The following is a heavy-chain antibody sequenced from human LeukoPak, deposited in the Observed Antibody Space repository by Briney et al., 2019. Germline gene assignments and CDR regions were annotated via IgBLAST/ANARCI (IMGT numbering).Heavy chain of an antibody. J-gene: IGHJ4*02. Sequence: ASVKVSCKASGYTLTSYEINWVRQATGQGLEWMGWMNPNSGNTGYAQKFQGRVTMTRNTSISTAYMELSSLRSEDTAVYYCASVGEGSRYSSSSFDYWGQGTLVTVSS. CDR2: MNPNSGNT. D-gene: IGHD6-6*01. CDR1: GYTLTSYE. CDR3: ASVGEGSRYSSSSFDY. V-gene: IGHV1-8*01.